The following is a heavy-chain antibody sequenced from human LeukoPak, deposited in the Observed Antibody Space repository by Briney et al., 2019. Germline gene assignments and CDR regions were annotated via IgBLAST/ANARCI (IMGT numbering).Heavy chain of an antibody. CDR2: INPNSGGT. Sequence: EASVKVSCKASGYTFSDYYMHWARQAPGQGLEWMGWINPNSGGTNYAQKFQGRVTMTRDMSISTAYMEVSRLTSDDTAVYYCARATIADSSTYYIDYWGLGTLVTVSS. J-gene: IGHJ4*02. CDR1: GYTFSDYY. CDR3: ARATIADSSTYYIDY. V-gene: IGHV1-2*02. D-gene: IGHD3-22*01.